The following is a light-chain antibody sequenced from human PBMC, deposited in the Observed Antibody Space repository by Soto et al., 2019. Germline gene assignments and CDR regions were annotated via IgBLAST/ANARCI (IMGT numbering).Light chain of an antibody. Sequence: EIVLTQSPGTLSLSPGERATLFCRASQSVSTNYLAWYQQRPGQAPTLLIYAASNRATGIPDRFSGSGSGTDFTLTISRLEPEDFAVYYCQQYLSSPEITFGQGTRLEIK. CDR3: QQYLSSPEIT. V-gene: IGKV3-20*01. CDR1: QSVSTNY. CDR2: AAS. J-gene: IGKJ5*01.